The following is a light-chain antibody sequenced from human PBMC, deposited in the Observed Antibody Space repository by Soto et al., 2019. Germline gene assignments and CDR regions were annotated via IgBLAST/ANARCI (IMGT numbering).Light chain of an antibody. CDR2: DAS. V-gene: IGKV3-20*01. CDR3: QQYGSSPPYT. J-gene: IGKJ2*01. Sequence: EIVLTQSPGTLSLSPGERATLSCRASRSVSSRYLAWYQQKPGQAPRLLIYDASSRATGIPDRFSGSGSGTDFSLTISRLEPEDFAVYYCQQYGSSPPYTFGKGTQLEIK. CDR1: RSVSSRY.